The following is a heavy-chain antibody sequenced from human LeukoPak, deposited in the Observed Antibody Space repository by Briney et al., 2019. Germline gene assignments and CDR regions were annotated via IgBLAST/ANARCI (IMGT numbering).Heavy chain of an antibody. CDR2: INPNSGGT. CDR3: ATFLGPSAAFDI. V-gene: IGHV1-2*02. J-gene: IGHJ3*02. CDR1: GYTFTGYY. Sequence: ASVKVSCKASGYTFTGYYMHWVRQAPGQGLEWMGWINPNSGGTNYAQKFQGRVTMTRDTSISTAYMELSSLRSEDTAVYYCATFLGPSAAFDIWGQGTMVTVSS. D-gene: IGHD3-16*01.